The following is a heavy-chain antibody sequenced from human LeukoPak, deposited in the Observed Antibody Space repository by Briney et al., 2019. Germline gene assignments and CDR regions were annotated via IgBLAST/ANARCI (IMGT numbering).Heavy chain of an antibody. D-gene: IGHD2-2*01. Sequence: PSQTLSLTCTVSGGSISSPNYFWSWLRQHPGTGLEWLAYIHYSRGAYYNPSLESRVTMSVYSSKNQFSLKLSSVTAADTALYYCAREVDVPSTSDAFDIWGQGTMVTVSS. CDR3: AREVDVPSTSDAFDI. CDR2: IHYSRGA. V-gene: IGHV4-31*03. J-gene: IGHJ3*02. CDR1: GGSISSPNYF.